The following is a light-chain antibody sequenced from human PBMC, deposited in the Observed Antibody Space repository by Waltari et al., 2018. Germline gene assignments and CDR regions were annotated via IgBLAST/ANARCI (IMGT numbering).Light chain of an antibody. V-gene: IGKV2-24*01. CDR2: QIS. Sequence: IVMTQTPLSSLVTLGQPASISCRSSQSLVHSDGKTYLSWLQQRPGQPPRLLIYQISKRFSGVPDRFSGSGAGTDFTLKISRVEAEDVAIYYCLQTSQFTWTFGQGTKVEIE. CDR3: LQTSQFTWT. CDR1: QSLVHSDGKTY. J-gene: IGKJ1*01.